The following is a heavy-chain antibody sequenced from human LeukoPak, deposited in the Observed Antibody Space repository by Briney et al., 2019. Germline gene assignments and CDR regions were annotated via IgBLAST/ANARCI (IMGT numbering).Heavy chain of an antibody. CDR1: GFSFSSYD. D-gene: IGHD2-15*01. V-gene: IGHV3-21*01. Sequence: GGSLRLSCAASGFSFSSYDMNWVRQAPGKGLEWVSSISSSGSYIYYADSVKGRFTISKNDAKNSLYLQMNSLRAEDTAVYYCAREVIGGNSARGQGTLVTVSS. CDR3: AREVIGGNSA. J-gene: IGHJ4*02. CDR2: ISSSGSYI.